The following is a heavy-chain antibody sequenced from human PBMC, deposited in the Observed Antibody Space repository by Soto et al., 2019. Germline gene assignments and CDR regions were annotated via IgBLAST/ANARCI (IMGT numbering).Heavy chain of an antibody. CDR3: ARQSGIAAHYYYGMDV. CDR1: GYSFTSYW. Sequence: RGESLKISCKGSGYSFTSYWIGWVRQMPGKGLEWMGIIYPGDSDTRYSPSFQGQVTISADKSIRTAYLQWSSLKASDTAMYYCARQSGIAAHYYYGMDVWGQETTVTVSS. D-gene: IGHD6-13*01. CDR2: IYPGDSDT. J-gene: IGHJ6*02. V-gene: IGHV5-51*01.